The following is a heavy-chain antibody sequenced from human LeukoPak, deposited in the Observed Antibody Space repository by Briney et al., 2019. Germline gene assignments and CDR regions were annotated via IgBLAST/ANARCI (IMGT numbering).Heavy chain of an antibody. CDR1: GGSISSGSYY. Sequence: PSETLSLTCTVSGGSISSGSYYWSWIRQPAGKGLEWIGRIYTSGSTNYNPSLKSRVTISVDTSKNQFSLKPNSVTAADTAVYYCARIMSWRWFDPWGQGTLVTVSS. CDR3: ARIMSWRWFDP. V-gene: IGHV4-61*02. D-gene: IGHD6-13*01. J-gene: IGHJ5*02. CDR2: IYTSGST.